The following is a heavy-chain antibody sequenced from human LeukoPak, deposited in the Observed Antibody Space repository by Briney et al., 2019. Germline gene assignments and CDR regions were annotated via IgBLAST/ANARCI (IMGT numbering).Heavy chain of an antibody. V-gene: IGHV1-3*01. CDR1: GYTFTSYA. D-gene: IGHD2-2*01. CDR3: ARFGMFRGVVVPAAFDY. Sequence: ASVKVSCKASGYTFTSYAMHWVRQAPGQRLGWMGWINAGNGNTKYSQKFQGRVTITRDTSASTAYMGLSSLRSEDTAVYYCARFGMFRGVVVPAAFDYWGQGTLVTVSS. J-gene: IGHJ4*02. CDR2: INAGNGNT.